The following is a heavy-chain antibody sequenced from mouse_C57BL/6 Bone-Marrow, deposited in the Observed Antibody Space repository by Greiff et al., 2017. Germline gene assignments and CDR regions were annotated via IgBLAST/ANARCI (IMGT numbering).Heavy chain of an antibody. D-gene: IGHD2-3*01. V-gene: IGHV1-76*01. Sequence: VQLQQSGAELVRPGASVKLSCKASGYTLTDYYINWVKQRPGQGLEWIAWIYPGSGNTDYNEKFKGKATLTAEKSSSTAYMQLSSLTSEDSAVYCCARTGWLPWFAYWGQGTLVTVSA. J-gene: IGHJ3*01. CDR1: GYTLTDYY. CDR3: ARTGWLPWFAY. CDR2: IYPGSGNT.